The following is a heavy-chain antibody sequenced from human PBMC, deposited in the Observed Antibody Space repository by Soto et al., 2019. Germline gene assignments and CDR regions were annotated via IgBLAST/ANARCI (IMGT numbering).Heavy chain of an antibody. CDR3: ARGGFWVHYGMDV. J-gene: IGHJ6*02. V-gene: IGHV3-23*01. D-gene: IGHD3-16*01. CDR2: IDRSGEIA. CDR1: GSSFSAYA. Sequence: EVHLSESGGGLVQFGGSLRLSCAASGSSFSAYAINWVRQAPGKGLEWVSAIDRSGEIAYYADSVKGRFTISRDNAKNTLYLQMNSLRAEDKAVYYCARGGFWVHYGMDVWGPGTTVTVS.